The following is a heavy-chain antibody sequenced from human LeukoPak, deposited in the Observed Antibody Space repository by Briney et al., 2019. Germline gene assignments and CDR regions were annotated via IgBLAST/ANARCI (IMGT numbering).Heavy chain of an antibody. Sequence: ASVKVSCKASGYTFTSYYMHWVRQAPGQGLEWMGIVNPSGGSTSYAQKFQGGVTMTRDMSTSTVYMELSSLRSEDTAVYYCARESYSSSWYLLNEGGAFDIWGQGTMVTVSS. V-gene: IGHV1-46*01. J-gene: IGHJ3*02. D-gene: IGHD6-13*01. CDR1: GYTFTSYY. CDR2: VNPSGGST. CDR3: ARESYSSSWYLLNEGGAFDI.